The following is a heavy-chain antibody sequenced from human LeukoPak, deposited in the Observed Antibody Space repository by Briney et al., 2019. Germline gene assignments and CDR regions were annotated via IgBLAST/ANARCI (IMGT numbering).Heavy chain of an antibody. CDR1: GYSISSSSYY. Sequence: SETLSLTCTVSGYSISSSSYYWGWIRQPPGKGLEWIGSIYYSGSTYYNPSLKSRVTISVDTSKNQFSLKLSSVTAADTAVYYCARSAGECSSTSCYAVGGFDPWGQGTLVTVSS. V-gene: IGHV4-39*01. CDR3: ARSAGECSSTSCYAVGGFDP. CDR2: IYYSGST. J-gene: IGHJ5*02. D-gene: IGHD2-2*01.